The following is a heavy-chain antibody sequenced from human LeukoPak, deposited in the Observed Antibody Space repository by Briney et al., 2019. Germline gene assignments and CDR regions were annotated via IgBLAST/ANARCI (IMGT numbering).Heavy chain of an antibody. D-gene: IGHD6-13*01. CDR3: ARIGYSTSWANFDY. V-gene: IGHV3-33*01. J-gene: IGHJ4*02. Sequence: PGTSLRLSCAASGFTFRNYGMHWVRQAPGKGLEGVASIRTDGGEKYHADSVQGRFSTSRDNSKNTLYLQMDSLRAEDTALYYCARIGYSTSWANFDYWGQGTLVTVSS. CDR2: IRTDGGEK. CDR1: GFTFRNYG.